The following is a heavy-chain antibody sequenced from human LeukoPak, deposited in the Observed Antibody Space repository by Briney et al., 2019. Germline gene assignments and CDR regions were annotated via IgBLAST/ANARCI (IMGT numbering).Heavy chain of an antibody. CDR1: GGSFSGYY. J-gene: IGHJ6*04. CDR3: ARVGARGGMDV. D-gene: IGHD6-6*01. CDR2: INHSGST. V-gene: IGHV4-34*01. Sequence: PSETLSLTCAVYGGSFSGYYWSWIRQPPGKGLEWIGEINHSGSTNYNPSLKSRVTTSVDKSKNQFSLKLSSVTAADTAVYYCARVGARGGMDVWGKGTTVTVSS.